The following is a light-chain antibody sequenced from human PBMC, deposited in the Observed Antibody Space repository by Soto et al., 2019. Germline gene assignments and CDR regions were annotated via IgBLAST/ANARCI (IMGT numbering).Light chain of an antibody. V-gene: IGKV1-5*03. CDR2: KAP. Sequence: DIQMTQSPSSLSASVGDRVTITFRASQDISNYLNWYQQKPGKAPKLLIYKAPTLKSGVPSRFSGSGSGTEFTLTISSLQPDDFATYYCQHYNSYPEAFGQGTKVDIK. CDR1: QDISNY. CDR3: QHYNSYPEA. J-gene: IGKJ1*01.